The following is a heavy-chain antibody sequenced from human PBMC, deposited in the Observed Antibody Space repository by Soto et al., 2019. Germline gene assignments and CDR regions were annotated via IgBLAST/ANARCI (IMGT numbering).Heavy chain of an antibody. CDR3: ARILTAAGWFDP. CDR1: GYTFTSYG. CDR2: ISAYNGNT. J-gene: IGHJ5*02. V-gene: IGHV1-18*01. Sequence: ASVQVSCKASGYTFTSYGISWVRQAPGQGLEWMGWISAYNGNTNYAQKLQGRVTMTTDTSTSTAYRELRSLRSDDTAVYYCARILTAAGWFDPWGQGTLVTVSS. D-gene: IGHD2-2*01.